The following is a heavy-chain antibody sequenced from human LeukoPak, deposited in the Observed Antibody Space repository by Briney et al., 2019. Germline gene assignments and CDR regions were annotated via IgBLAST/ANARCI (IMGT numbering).Heavy chain of an antibody. CDR2: INSDGTST. CDR3: ATSPLIALD. D-gene: IGHD2-8*01. Sequence: QPGGSLRLSCAASGFRFSSYEMNWVRQAPGKGLEWVSRINSDGTSTSYADSVKGRFTISRDNAKNTLYLQMNSLRAEDTAVYYCATSPLIALDWGQGTLVTVSS. V-gene: IGHV3-74*01. J-gene: IGHJ4*02. CDR1: GFRFSSYE.